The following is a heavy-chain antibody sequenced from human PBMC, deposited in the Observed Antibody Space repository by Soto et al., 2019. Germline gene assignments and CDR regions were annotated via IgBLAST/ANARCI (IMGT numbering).Heavy chain of an antibody. Sequence: SETLSLTCTVSGGSINSDYWSWIRQPPGKGLEWIGYIFYSGYTKHDPSLKSRVTISVDTSKNQFSLTLSSVTAADTAVYYCARGVATNEFDTWGQGTLVTVSS. J-gene: IGHJ4*02. CDR3: ARGVATNEFDT. CDR2: IFYSGYT. CDR1: GGSINSDY. D-gene: IGHD5-12*01. V-gene: IGHV4-59*01.